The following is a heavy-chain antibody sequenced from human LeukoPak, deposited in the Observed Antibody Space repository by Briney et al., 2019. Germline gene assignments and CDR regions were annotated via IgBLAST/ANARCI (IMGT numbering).Heavy chain of an antibody. CDR1: GGSFSGYY. D-gene: IGHD6-19*01. CDR3: ARRGWYFGGRFDP. Sequence: SETLSLTCAVYGGSFSGYYWSWIRQPPGKGLEWIGEINHSGSTNYNPSLKSRVTISVDTSKNQFSLKLSSVTAADTAVYYCARRGWYFGGRFDPWGQGTLVTVSP. V-gene: IGHV4-34*01. J-gene: IGHJ5*02. CDR2: INHSGST.